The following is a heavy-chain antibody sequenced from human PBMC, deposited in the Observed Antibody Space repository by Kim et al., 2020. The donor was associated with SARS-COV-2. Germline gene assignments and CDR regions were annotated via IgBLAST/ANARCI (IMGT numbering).Heavy chain of an antibody. CDR1: GYTFTSYA. Sequence: ASVKVSCKASGYTFTSYAMHWVRQAPGQRLEWMGWINAGNGNTKYSQKFQGRVTITRDTSASTAYMELSSLRSEDTAVYYCARDIGIVVVPAATGGDYWGQGTLVTVSS. CDR2: INAGNGNT. J-gene: IGHJ4*02. CDR3: ARDIGIVVVPAATGGDY. D-gene: IGHD2-2*01. V-gene: IGHV1-3*01.